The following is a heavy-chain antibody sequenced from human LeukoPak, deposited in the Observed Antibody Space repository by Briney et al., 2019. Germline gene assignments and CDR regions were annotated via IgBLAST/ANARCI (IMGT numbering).Heavy chain of an antibody. Sequence: GGSLRLSCAASGFTFSSYSMNWVRQAPGKGLEWVSSISSSSSYIYYADSVKGRFTISRDNAKNSLYLQMNGLRAEDTAVYYCARAGRFCSGGSCYRITNWFDPWGQGTLVTVSS. V-gene: IGHV3-21*01. D-gene: IGHD2-15*01. CDR1: GFTFSSYS. CDR2: ISSSSSYI. CDR3: ARAGRFCSGGSCYRITNWFDP. J-gene: IGHJ5*02.